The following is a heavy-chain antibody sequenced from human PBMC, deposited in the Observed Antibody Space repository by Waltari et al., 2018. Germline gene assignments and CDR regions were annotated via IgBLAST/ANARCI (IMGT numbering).Heavy chain of an antibody. J-gene: IGHJ3*01. Sequence: DVQLLESGGGLVQPGGSLRPSCTAFGFTFSTYAMNWVRQAPGKGLVWFSFFYGGKSRRTYDADSVKARFTISRDNSKNTLYLQMNSLRAEDTAVYYCAKPLIRHDAFGLWGHGTMVTVSS. D-gene: IGHD3-16*01. CDR2: FYGGKSRRT. CDR3: AKPLIRHDAFGL. CDR1: GFTFSTYA. V-gene: IGHV3-23*03.